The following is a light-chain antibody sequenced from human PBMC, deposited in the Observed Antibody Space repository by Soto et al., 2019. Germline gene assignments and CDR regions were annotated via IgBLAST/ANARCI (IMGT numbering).Light chain of an antibody. CDR3: QQYSSSPT. V-gene: IGKV3-20*01. CDR2: GAS. J-gene: IGKJ1*01. Sequence: EIVLTQSPGTLYLSPGERATLSCRASQSVSSGYVAWYQQKPGQTPSLLIYGASSRATGIPDRFSGSGSGTEFTLTISRLEPEDFAVYYCQQYSSSPTCGQGTEVEVK. CDR1: QSVSSGY.